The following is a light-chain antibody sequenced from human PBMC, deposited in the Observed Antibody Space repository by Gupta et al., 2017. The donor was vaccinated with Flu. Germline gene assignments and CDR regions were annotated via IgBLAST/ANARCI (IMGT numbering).Light chain of an antibody. J-gene: IGLJ2*01. CDR1: SSNIGNNA. CDR2: YDN. CDR3: ATWDGSLDGLV. Sequence: QSVLTQPPSVSAAPRQRVTISCSGSSSNIGNNAVNWYQQLPGKAPKLLIYYDNLLPSGVSDRFSGSRSGTSASLAINGVQSEDEADYYCATWDGSLDGLVFGGGIKLTVL. V-gene: IGLV1-36*01.